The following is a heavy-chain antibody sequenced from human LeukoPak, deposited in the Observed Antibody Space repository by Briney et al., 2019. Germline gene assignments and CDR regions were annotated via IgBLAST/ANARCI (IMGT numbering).Heavy chain of an antibody. V-gene: IGHV1-69*01. D-gene: IGHD2-2*01. Sequence: SVKDSCKASGGTFSSYAISWVRQAPGQGLEWMGGIIPIFGTANYAQKFQGRVTITADESTSTAYMELSSLRSEDTAVYYCARDLPPRYCSSTSCRPYPYYYYGMDVWGQGTTVTVSS. J-gene: IGHJ6*02. CDR2: IIPIFGTA. CDR3: ARDLPPRYCSSTSCRPYPYYYYGMDV. CDR1: GGTFSSYA.